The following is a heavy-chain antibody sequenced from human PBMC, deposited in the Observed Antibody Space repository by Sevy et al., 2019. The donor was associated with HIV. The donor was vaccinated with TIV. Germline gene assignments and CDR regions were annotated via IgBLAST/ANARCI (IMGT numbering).Heavy chain of an antibody. CDR3: ARGSLIRPYYDFWSGYYDYYGMDV. CDR1: GFTFSSYG. J-gene: IGHJ6*02. Sequence: GGSLRLSCAASGFTFSSYGMHWVRQAPGKGLEWVAVIWYDGSNKYYADSVKGRFTISRDNSKNTLYLQMNSLRAEDTAVYYCARGSLIRPYYDFWSGYYDYYGMDVWGQGTTVTVSS. V-gene: IGHV3-33*01. D-gene: IGHD3-3*01. CDR2: IWYDGSNK.